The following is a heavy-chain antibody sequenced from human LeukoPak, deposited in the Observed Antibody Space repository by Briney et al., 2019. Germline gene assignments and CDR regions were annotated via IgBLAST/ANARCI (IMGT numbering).Heavy chain of an antibody. CDR3: ANLLDY. Sequence: ASVKVSCRAPGGTFSSYAISWVRQAPGQGLEWMGGIIPIFGTANYAQKFQGRVTITTDESTSTTYMELSSLRPEDTAVYYCANLLDYWGQGTLVTVSS. J-gene: IGHJ4*02. V-gene: IGHV1-69*05. CDR2: IIPIFGTA. CDR1: GGTFSSYA.